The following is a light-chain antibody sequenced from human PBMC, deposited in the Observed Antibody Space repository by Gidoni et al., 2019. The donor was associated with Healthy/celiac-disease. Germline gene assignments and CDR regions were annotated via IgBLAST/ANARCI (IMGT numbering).Light chain of an antibody. CDR3: QQSYSTPRLT. CDR2: AAS. CDR1: QSISSY. Sequence: SVGDRVNITCRASQSISSYLNWYQQKPGKAPKLLIYAASSLQSGVPSRFSGSGSGTDFTLSISSLQPEDFATYYCQQSYSTPRLTFGGGTKVEIK. J-gene: IGKJ4*01. V-gene: IGKV1-39*01.